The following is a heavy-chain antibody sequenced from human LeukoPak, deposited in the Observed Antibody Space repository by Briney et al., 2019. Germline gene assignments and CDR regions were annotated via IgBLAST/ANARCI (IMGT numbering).Heavy chain of an antibody. CDR2: IYYSGST. CDR3: ARGLGLFDY. D-gene: IGHD1-26*01. V-gene: IGHV4-59*11. J-gene: IGHJ4*02. CDR1: GGFISSHY. Sequence: SETLSLTCTVSGGFISSHYWSWIRQPPGKGLEWIGYIYYSGSTNYNPSLKSRVTISVDTSKNQFSLKLSSVTAADTAVYYCARGLGLFDYWGQGTLVTVSS.